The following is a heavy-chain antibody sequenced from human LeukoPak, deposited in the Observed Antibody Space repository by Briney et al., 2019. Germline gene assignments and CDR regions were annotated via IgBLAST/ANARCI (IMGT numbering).Heavy chain of an antibody. V-gene: IGHV3-7*01. CDR1: GFTFSSYW. CDR2: INQDGSEK. D-gene: IGHD5-12*01. CDR3: ASERGYSGYGDFDY. J-gene: IGHJ4*02. Sequence: GGSLSLSCAASGFTFSSYWMSWVRHAPGKGLEWVANINQDGSEKYYVDSVKGRFSISRDNAKNSLYLQMSSLRAEDTAVYYCASERGYSGYGDFDYWGQGTLVTVSS.